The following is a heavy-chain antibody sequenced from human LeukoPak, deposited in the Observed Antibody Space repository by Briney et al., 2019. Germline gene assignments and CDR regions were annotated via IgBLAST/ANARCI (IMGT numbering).Heavy chain of an antibody. CDR1: GYTFTGYY. D-gene: IGHD3-22*01. CDR2: INPNSGGT. Sequence: ASVKVSCKASGYTFTGYYMHWVRQAPGQGLEWMGWINPNSGGTNYAQKFQGRVTMTRDTSISTAYMELSRLRSDDTAVYYCARVEGGWDSSGYYFEYFQHWGQGTLVTVSS. J-gene: IGHJ1*01. CDR3: ARVEGGWDSSGYYFEYFQH. V-gene: IGHV1-2*02.